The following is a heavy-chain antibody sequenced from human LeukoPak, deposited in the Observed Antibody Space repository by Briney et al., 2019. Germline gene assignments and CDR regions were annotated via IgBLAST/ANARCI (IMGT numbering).Heavy chain of an antibody. CDR3: ARDKGYSSSWYGKDY. Sequence: PSETLSITCTVSGGSNSSYYWSWIRQPPGKGLEWIGYIYYSGSTNYNPSLKSRVTISVDTSKNQFSLKPSSVTAADTAVYYCARDKGYSSSWYGKDYWGQGTLVTVSS. V-gene: IGHV4-59*01. CDR2: IYYSGST. CDR1: GGSNSSYY. D-gene: IGHD6-13*01. J-gene: IGHJ4*02.